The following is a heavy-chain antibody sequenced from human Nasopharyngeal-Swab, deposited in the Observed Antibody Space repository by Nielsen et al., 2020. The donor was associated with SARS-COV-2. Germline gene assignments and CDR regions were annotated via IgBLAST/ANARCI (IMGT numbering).Heavy chain of an antibody. CDR1: GGSFSANY. CDR2: INHSGST. Sequence: GSLRLSCAVSGGSFSANYWGWIRQPPGKGLERIGEINHSGSTNYNPSLKSRVTISVDTSKSQFSLKLTSVTAADTSVYYCARGLSGVVPATILGLGPYYYFYYMDVWGKGTTVTVSS. J-gene: IGHJ6*03. CDR3: ARGLSGVVPATILGLGPYYYFYYMDV. D-gene: IGHD2-2*01. V-gene: IGHV4-34*01.